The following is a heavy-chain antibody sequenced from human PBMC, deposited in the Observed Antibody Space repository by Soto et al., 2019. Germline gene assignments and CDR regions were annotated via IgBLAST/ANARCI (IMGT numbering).Heavy chain of an antibody. CDR1: GYTFTGYY. CDR3: ARAPIAAAGTTRVEYFQH. CDR2: INPNSGGT. D-gene: IGHD6-13*01. Sequence: GASVKVSCKASGYTFTGYYMHWVRQAPGQGLEWMGWINPNSGGTNYAQKFQGWVTMTRDTSISTAYMELSRLRSDDTAVYYCARAPIAAAGTTRVEYFQHWGQGTLVTVSS. J-gene: IGHJ1*01. V-gene: IGHV1-2*04.